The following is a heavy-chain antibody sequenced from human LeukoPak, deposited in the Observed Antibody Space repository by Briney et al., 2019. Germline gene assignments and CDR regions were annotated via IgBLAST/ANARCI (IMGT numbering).Heavy chain of an antibody. J-gene: IGHJ3*02. CDR2: IYYTGST. CDR3: ARQSLSGAFDI. Sequence: SETLSLTCTVSGGSISSSGYYWGWIRQPPGKGLEWIGSIYYTGSTYYNPSLKSRVTISVDTSKNQFSLKLSSVTAADTAVYYCARQSLSGAFDIWGQGTMVTVSS. V-gene: IGHV4-39*01. CDR1: GGSISSSGYY.